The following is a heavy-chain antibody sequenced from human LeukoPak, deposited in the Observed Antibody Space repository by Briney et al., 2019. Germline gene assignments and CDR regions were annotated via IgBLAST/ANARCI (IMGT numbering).Heavy chain of an antibody. J-gene: IGHJ6*02. CDR2: ISGGGST. CDR3: AKARGYSYEYGMDV. CDR1: GFTFSSYA. D-gene: IGHD5-18*01. Sequence: PGGSLRLSRAASGFTFSSYAMSWVRQAPGKGLEWVSAISGGGSTYYADSVKGRFTISRDNSKNTLYLQMNSLRAEDTAVYYCAKARGYSYEYGMDVWGQGTTVTVS. V-gene: IGHV3-23*01.